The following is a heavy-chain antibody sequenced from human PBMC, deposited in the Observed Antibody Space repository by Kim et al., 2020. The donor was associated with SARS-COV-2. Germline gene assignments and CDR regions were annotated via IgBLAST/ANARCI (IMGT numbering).Heavy chain of an antibody. J-gene: IGHJ6*02. D-gene: IGHD2-2*01. Sequence: ASVKVSCKASGYTFTTYAMQWVRQAPGQGPEWMGWINTGRGNTKYSEKFQGRVTITRDTSARTAYIELSSLRPEDTAIYYCARSVAIMPPVVDVWGQGTT. V-gene: IGHV1-3*04. CDR2: INTGRGNT. CDR1: GYTFTTYA. CDR3: ARSVAIMPPVVDV.